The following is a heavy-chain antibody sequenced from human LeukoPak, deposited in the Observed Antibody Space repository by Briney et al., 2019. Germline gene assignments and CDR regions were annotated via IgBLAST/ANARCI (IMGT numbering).Heavy chain of an antibody. Sequence: GGSLRLSCAASGFTFSSYGMHWVRQAPGKGLEWVAFIRYDGSNKYYADSVKGRFTISRDNSKNTLYLQINSLRAEDTAVHYCAKDQYRHFDYWGQGTLVTVSS. CDR2: IRYDGSNK. V-gene: IGHV3-30*02. D-gene: IGHD3-16*02. CDR3: AKDQYRHFDY. J-gene: IGHJ4*02. CDR1: GFTFSSYG.